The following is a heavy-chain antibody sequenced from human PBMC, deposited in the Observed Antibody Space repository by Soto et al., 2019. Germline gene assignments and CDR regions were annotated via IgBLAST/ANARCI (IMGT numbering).Heavy chain of an antibody. CDR3: ARDFTS. CDR2: INSGGNT. CDR1: GFSVITNY. Sequence: EVQLVETGGGLVQPGGSLRLSCAASGFSVITNYMSWVRQAPGKGLEWVSIINSGGNTYFADSVKVRFTISRDSSKNTLYLQMNSLRSEDTAMYFCARDFTSWGQGTLVTVSS. V-gene: IGHV3-53*02. J-gene: IGHJ4*02.